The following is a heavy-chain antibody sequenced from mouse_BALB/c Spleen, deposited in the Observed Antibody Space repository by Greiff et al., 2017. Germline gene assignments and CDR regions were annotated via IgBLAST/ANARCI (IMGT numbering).Heavy chain of an antibody. J-gene: IGHJ3*01. Sequence: VQVVESGPGLVAPSHSLSITCTVSGFSLTSYGVHWVRQPPGKGLEWLGVIWAGGSTNYNSALMSRLSISKDNSKSQVFLKMNSLQTDDTAMYYCARDRYDGFAYWGQGTLVTVSA. CDR2: IWAGGST. CDR1: GFSLTSYG. CDR3: ARDRYDGFAY. V-gene: IGHV2-9*02. D-gene: IGHD2-14*01.